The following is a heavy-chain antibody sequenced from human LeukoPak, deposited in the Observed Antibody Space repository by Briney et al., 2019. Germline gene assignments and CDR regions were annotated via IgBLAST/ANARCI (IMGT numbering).Heavy chain of an antibody. CDR2: ISSSVGST. V-gene: IGHV3-23*01. Sequence: GASLRLSCAASGFTFSSYAMNCVRQAPGKELEWASAISSSVGSTYYADSVKGRFTISRHNYKNTLYLQMDSLRAEDTAVYYCAKPNNGYTAFDIWGQGTLVTVSS. J-gene: IGHJ3*02. CDR3: AKPNNGYTAFDI. CDR1: GFTFSSYA. D-gene: IGHD3-16*01.